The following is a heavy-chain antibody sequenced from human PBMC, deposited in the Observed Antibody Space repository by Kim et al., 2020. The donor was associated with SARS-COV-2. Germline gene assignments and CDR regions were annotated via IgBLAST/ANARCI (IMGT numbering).Heavy chain of an antibody. CDR2: IYYSGST. J-gene: IGHJ4*02. Sequence: SETLSLTCTVSGGSITNNYWSWIRQPPGKGLEWIGYIYYSGSTNYNPSLRSRATISLDTSRSQFTQKRDSVTAADTALYYCAGTTGLAWPSGSYIDYWGQGTLVTVSS. CDR3: AGTTGLAWPSGSYIDY. V-gene: IGHV4-59*13. D-gene: IGHD1-26*01. CDR1: GGSITNNY.